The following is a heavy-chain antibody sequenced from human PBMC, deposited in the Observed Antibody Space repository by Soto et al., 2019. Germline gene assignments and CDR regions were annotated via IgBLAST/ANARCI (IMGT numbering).Heavy chain of an antibody. CDR1: GGSISSGGYY. V-gene: IGHV4-31*11. CDR3: ARGFVGSHFDY. CDR2: IYYSGST. D-gene: IGHD3-10*01. Sequence: PSETLSLTCAVSGGSISSGGYYWSWIRQHPGKGMEWIGYIYYSGSTYYNTSLKNRVTISVDTSKNQFSLKLSSVTAADTAVYYCARGFVGSHFDYWGPGTLVTVSS. J-gene: IGHJ4*02.